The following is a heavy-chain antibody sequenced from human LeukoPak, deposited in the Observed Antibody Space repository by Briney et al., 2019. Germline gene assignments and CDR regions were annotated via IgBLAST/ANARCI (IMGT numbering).Heavy chain of an antibody. J-gene: IGHJ4*02. V-gene: IGHV4-59*08. D-gene: IGHD6-13*01. Sequence: SETLSLTCTVSGGSISSYYWSWIRQPPGKGLEWIGYIYYSGSTNYNPSLKSRVTISVDTSKNQFSLRLSSVTAADTAVYYCARLHSTHSSNSWGQGTLVTVSS. CDR1: GGSISSYY. CDR3: ARLHSTHSSNS. CDR2: IYYSGST.